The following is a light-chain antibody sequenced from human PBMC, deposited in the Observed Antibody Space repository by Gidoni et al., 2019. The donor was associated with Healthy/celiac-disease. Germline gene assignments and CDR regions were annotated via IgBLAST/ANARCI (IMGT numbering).Light chain of an antibody. CDR2: WAS. V-gene: IGKV4-1*01. Sequence: VMTQSPDSLAVSLGERATINCKSSQSVLYSSNNKNYLAWYQQKPGQPPKLLIYWASTRESGVPDRFSGSGSGTDFTLTISSLQAEDVAVYYCQQYYSTPSFGQGTKVEIK. CDR1: QSVLYSSNNKNY. J-gene: IGKJ1*01. CDR3: QQYYSTPS.